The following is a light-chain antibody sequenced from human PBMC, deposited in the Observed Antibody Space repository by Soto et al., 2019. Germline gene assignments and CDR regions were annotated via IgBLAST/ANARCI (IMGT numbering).Light chain of an antibody. J-gene: IGKJ1*01. CDR3: QQYNNWPPWT. Sequence: EMVMTPSPATLSVSPGARATLSCRASQSVSSNLAWYQQKPGQAPRLSIYVASTRATGIPARFSGSGSGTDVTRTISSLQSEDCAVYYCQQYNNWPPWTFGKGTKVEIK. CDR1: QSVSSN. V-gene: IGKV3-15*01. CDR2: VAS.